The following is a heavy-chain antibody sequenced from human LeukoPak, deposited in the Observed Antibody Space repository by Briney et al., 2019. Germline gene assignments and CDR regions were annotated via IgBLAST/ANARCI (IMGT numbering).Heavy chain of an antibody. J-gene: IGHJ3*02. D-gene: IGHD3-9*01. Sequence: GGSLRLSCAASGFTFSTYNMNWVRQAPGKGLEWVSSITSSSTNIYYADSVKGRFTISRDNAANSLYLQMNSLRAEDTAVYYCARAVTGYWGFAFDIWGQGTMVTVSS. CDR3: ARAVTGYWGFAFDI. CDR1: GFTFSTYN. V-gene: IGHV3-21*04. CDR2: ITSSSTNI.